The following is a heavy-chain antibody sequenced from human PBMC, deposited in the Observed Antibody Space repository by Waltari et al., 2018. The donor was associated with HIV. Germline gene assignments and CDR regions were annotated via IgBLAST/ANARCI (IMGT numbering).Heavy chain of an antibody. V-gene: IGHV4-39*01. D-gene: IGHD2-15*01. CDR2: IYYSGST. J-gene: IGHJ5*02. Sequence: QLQLQESGPGLVKPSETLSLTCTVSGGSISSSSYYLGWIRQPPGKGLEWIGSIYYSGSTYYNPSLKSRVTISVDTSKNQFSLKLSSVTAADTAVYYCARQQYCSGGSCPYNWFDPWGQGTLVTVSS. CDR1: GGSISSSSYY. CDR3: ARQQYCSGGSCPYNWFDP.